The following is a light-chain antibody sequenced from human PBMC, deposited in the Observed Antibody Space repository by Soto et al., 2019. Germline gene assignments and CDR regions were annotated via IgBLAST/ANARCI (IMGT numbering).Light chain of an antibody. J-gene: IGLJ2*01. CDR2: EVT. Sequence: QSALTQPASVSGSPGQSITISCTGTTSDVGGYNYVSWYQQHPGKAPKLMIYEVTNRPSGVSNRFSGSKSANTASLTISGLQDEDEADYYCSSYTSSGTVVFGGGTKQTVL. V-gene: IGLV2-14*01. CDR3: SSYTSSGTVV. CDR1: TSDVGGYNY.